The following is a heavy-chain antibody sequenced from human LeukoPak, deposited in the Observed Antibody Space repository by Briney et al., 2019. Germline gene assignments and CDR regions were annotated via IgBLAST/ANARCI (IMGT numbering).Heavy chain of an antibody. CDR1: GFIFKTYC. CDR2: ITSNSNDK. CDR3: ARYYDRSGFYRDAFDP. V-gene: IGHV3-48*02. D-gene: IGHD3-22*01. Sequence: GGSLRLSCAASGFIFKTYCMSWVRQAPGKGLEWLSYITSNSNDKYYADSVKGRFTISRDNAKDSLHLQMDSLRDEDTAVYYCARYYDRSGFYRDAFDPWGQGTMVTVSS. J-gene: IGHJ3*01.